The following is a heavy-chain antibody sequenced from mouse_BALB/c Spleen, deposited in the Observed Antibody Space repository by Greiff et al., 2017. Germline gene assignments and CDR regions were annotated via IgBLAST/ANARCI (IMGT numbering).Heavy chain of an antibody. CDR3: ARDMRINYAMDY. CDR2: IRNKANGYTT. CDR1: GFTFTDYY. V-gene: IGHV7-3*02. D-gene: IGHD2-4*01. J-gene: IGHJ4*01. Sequence: EVKLVESGGGLVQPGGSLRLSCATSGFTFTDYYMSWVRQPPGKALEWLGFIRNKANGYTTEYSASVKGRFTISRDNSQSILYLQMNTLRAEDSATYYCARDMRINYAMDYWGQGTSVTVSS.